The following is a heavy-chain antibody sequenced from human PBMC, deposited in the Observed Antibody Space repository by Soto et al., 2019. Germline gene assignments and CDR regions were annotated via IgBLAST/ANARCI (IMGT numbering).Heavy chain of an antibody. CDR3: ARRRLSSTRGGFWFDP. Sequence: QVQLHESGPGLVKPSGTLSLTCAVSGGSISSSNWWSWVRQPPGKGLEWIGEIYHSGSTNYNPSLKSRVTISVDKYKIQFSLKLSSGTAADTAVYYCARRRLSSTRGGFWFDPWGQGTLVTVSS. CDR1: GGSISSSNW. V-gene: IGHV4-4*02. D-gene: IGHD2-2*01. CDR2: IYHSGST. J-gene: IGHJ5*02.